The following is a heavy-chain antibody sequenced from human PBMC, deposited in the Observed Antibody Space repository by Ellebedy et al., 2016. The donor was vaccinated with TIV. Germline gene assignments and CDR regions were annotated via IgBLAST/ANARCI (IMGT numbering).Heavy chain of an antibody. CDR1: GGSVDTYY. Sequence: SETLSLTCGVSGGSVDTYYWNWIRQAPGKRLEWIGYVSYTGSTKYNPSLKSRVTMSVDTSKDQFSLNLKSVTAADTAVYYCARGWNPFYFDYWGQGTLVTVSS. CDR3: ARGWNPFYFDY. J-gene: IGHJ4*02. D-gene: IGHD1-1*01. V-gene: IGHV4-59*02. CDR2: VSYTGST.